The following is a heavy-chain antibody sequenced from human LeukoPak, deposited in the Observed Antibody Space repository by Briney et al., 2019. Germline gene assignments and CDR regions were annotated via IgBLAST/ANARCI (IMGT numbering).Heavy chain of an antibody. V-gene: IGHV3-7*03. CDR1: GFTFSSYS. CDR3: ARAMDV. Sequence: GGSLRLSCAASGFTFSSYSMNWVRQAPGKGLEWVANIKQDESEEYYVDSVKGRFTISRDNAKNSLYLQMNSLRAEDTAVYYCARAMDVWGQGTTVTVFS. J-gene: IGHJ6*02. CDR2: IKQDESEE.